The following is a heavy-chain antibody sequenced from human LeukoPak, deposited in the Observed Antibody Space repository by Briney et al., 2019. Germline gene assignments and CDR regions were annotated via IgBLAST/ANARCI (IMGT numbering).Heavy chain of an antibody. V-gene: IGHV5-51*01. Sequence: GESPKLSRQGSGYSFTSYWMGWVRQAPGKGLEWMGVTYPGDSDTTYSPPSQGQVTISADKSISTAYLQWSSLKASDTAMYYCARASSGWGSFHPWGQGTLVPVSS. J-gene: IGHJ5*02. CDR2: TYPGDSDT. CDR1: GYSFTSYW. D-gene: IGHD6-19*01. CDR3: ARASSGWGSFHP.